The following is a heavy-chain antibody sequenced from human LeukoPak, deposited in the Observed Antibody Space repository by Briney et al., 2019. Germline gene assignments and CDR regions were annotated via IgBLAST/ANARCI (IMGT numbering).Heavy chain of an antibody. CDR3: ARDRDDYSNRYYYYYYGMDV. CDR2: ISSSSSTI. V-gene: IGHV3-48*02. D-gene: IGHD4-11*01. Sequence: PGGSLRLSCAASGFTFSSYSMNWVRQAPGKGLEWVSYISSSSSTIYYADSVKGRFTISRDNAKNSLYLQMNSLRDEDTAVYYCARDRDDYSNRYYYYYYGMDVWGQGTTVTVSS. J-gene: IGHJ6*02. CDR1: GFTFSSYS.